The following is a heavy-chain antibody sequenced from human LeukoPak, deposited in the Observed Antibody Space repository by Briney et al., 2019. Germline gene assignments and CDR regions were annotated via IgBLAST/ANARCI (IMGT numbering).Heavy chain of an antibody. Sequence: SVKVSCKASGGTFSSYAISWVRQAPGQGLEWMGRIIPILGTANYAQKFQGRVTITADKSTSTAYMELSSLRSEDTAVYYCARGVSAAPNDYWGQGTLVTVSS. CDR2: IIPILGTA. J-gene: IGHJ4*02. D-gene: IGHD2-2*01. CDR1: GGTFSSYA. V-gene: IGHV1-69*04. CDR3: ARGVSAAPNDY.